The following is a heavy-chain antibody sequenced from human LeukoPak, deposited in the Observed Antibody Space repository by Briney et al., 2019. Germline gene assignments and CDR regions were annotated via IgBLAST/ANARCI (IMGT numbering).Heavy chain of an antibody. CDR2: ISWNSGSI. CDR3: AKDKEGASEPRMVFTFDY. CDR1: GFTFDDYA. J-gene: IGHJ4*02. V-gene: IGHV3-9*01. D-gene: IGHD1-26*01. Sequence: QPGGSLRLSCAASGFTFDDYAMHWVRQAPGKGLEWVSGISWNSGSIGYADSVKGRFTISRDNAKNSLYLQMNSLRAEDTALYYCAKDKEGASEPRMVFTFDYWGQGTLVTVSS.